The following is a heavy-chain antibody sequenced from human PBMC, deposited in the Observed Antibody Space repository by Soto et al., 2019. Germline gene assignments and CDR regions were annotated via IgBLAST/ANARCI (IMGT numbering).Heavy chain of an antibody. CDR1: GFAFNTYT. CDR3: GCGDHRGY. CDR2: IGWSGSDM. D-gene: IGHD4-17*01. Sequence: EVQLVESGGGLVKPGGSLRLSCAASGFAFNTYTMNWVRQAPGKGLEWVSSIGWSGSDMYYADSVKGRFTISRDNAENSLYLQMHSLRAEDTAVYYGGCGDHRGYWGQGTLVTVSS. J-gene: IGHJ4*02. V-gene: IGHV3-21*01.